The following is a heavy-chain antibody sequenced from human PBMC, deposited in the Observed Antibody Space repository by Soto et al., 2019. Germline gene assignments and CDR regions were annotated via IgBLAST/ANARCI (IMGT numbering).Heavy chain of an antibody. CDR1: GFIFSGYG. V-gene: IGHV3-30*18. D-gene: IGHD6-6*01. CDR3: AKGGSSSARYFDR. J-gene: IGHJ5*02. CDR2: ISFEGSKK. Sequence: QVQLVESGGGVVQPGGSLRLSCAASGFIFSGYGMHWVRQAPGKGLEWVAVISFEGSKKYYVNSVEGRFTISRDNSKNTLFLQMNSLRAEDTAVYYCAKGGSSSARYFDRWGQGALVTVSS.